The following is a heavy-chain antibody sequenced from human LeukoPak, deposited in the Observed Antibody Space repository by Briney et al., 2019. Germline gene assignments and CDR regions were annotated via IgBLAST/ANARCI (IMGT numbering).Heavy chain of an antibody. D-gene: IGHD3-10*01. V-gene: IGHV4-34*01. CDR1: VGPFSGYY. Sequence: PSETLSLTCALNVGPFSGYYWSWVRHPPGKGLEWIGEINHSGNTNYNPSLTSRVTISVETSKNQFSLKLSSVTAADTAVYYCARSIEGSGSEYYYGMDVWGEGTTVTVSS. CDR2: INHSGNT. CDR3: ARSIEGSGSEYYYGMDV. J-gene: IGHJ6*04.